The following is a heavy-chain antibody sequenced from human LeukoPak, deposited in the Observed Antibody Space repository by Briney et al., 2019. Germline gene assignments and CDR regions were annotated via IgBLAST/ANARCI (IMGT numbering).Heavy chain of an antibody. V-gene: IGHV3-74*01. J-gene: IGHJ4*02. D-gene: IGHD1-26*01. CDR2: ISPDGSTT. CDR3: ASAWSF. CDR1: RFTFSSYW. Sequence: PGGSLRLSCVASRFTFSSYWMHWVRQAPGKGLVWVSYISPDGSTTRYADSVKGRFTISRDNAKNTPYLQMNSLRVEDTALYFCASAWSFWGQGALVTVSS.